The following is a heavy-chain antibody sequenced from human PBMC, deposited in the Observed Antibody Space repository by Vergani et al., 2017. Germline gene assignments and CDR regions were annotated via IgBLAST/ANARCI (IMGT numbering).Heavy chain of an antibody. J-gene: IGHJ3*02. CDR3: ARVGYDILTGDKGLGAFDI. V-gene: IGHV3-30*03. CDR1: GFTFSSYG. Sequence: QVQLVESGGGVVQPGRSLRLSCAASGFTFSSYGMHWVRQAPGKGLEWVAVISYDGSNKYYADSVKGRFTISRDNSKNTLYLQMNSLRAEDTAVYYCARVGYDILTGDKGLGAFDIWGQGTMVTVSS. D-gene: IGHD3-9*01. CDR2: ISYDGSNK.